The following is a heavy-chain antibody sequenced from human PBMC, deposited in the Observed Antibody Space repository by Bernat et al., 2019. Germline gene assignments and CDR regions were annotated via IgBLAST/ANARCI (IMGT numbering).Heavy chain of an antibody. CDR3: ARDPGAYYYYMDV. D-gene: IGHD4/OR15-4a*01. CDR2: ISGSGGST. CDR1: GFTFSSYA. J-gene: IGHJ6*03. Sequence: EVQLLESGGGLVQPGGSLRLSCAASGFTFSSYAMSWVRQAPGKGLEWVSAISGSGGSTYYADSVKGRFTISRDNSKNTLYLQMNSLRAEDTAVYYCARDPGAYYYYMDVWGKGTTVTVSS. V-gene: IGHV3-23*01.